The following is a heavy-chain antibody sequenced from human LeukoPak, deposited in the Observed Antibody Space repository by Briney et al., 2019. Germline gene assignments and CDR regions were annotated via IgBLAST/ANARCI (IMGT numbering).Heavy chain of an antibody. D-gene: IGHD6-13*01. CDR3: ARDRRESSSPKGIFDY. CDR1: GYTFTSYY. V-gene: IGHV1-46*01. CDR2: INPSGGST. J-gene: IGHJ4*02. Sequence: ASVKVSCKASGYTFTSYYMHWVRQAPGQGLEWMGIINPSGGSTSYAQKFQGRVTMTRDTSTSTVYMELSSLRSEDTAVYYCARDRRESSSPKGIFDYWGQGTLVTVSS.